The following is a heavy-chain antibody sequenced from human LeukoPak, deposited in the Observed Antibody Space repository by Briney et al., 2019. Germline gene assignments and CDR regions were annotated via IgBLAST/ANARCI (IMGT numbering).Heavy chain of an antibody. D-gene: IGHD4-17*01. Sequence: SETLSLTCTVSGGSISSSSYYWGWIRQPPGKGLEWIGSIYYSGGTYYNPSLKSRVTISVDTSKNQFSLKLSSVTAADTAVYYCARLLRDYGDYTDYWGQGTLVTVSS. CDR3: ARLLRDYGDYTDY. J-gene: IGHJ4*02. CDR2: IYYSGGT. CDR1: GGSISSSSYY. V-gene: IGHV4-39*01.